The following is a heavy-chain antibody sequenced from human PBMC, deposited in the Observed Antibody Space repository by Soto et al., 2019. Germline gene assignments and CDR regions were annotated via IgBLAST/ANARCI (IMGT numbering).Heavy chain of an antibody. CDR3: ARDGPKLGLAFDI. Sequence: QVQLVESGGGVVQPGRSLRLSCAASGFTFSSYGMHWVRQAPGKGLEWVAVIWYDGSNKYYADSVKGRFTISRDNSKNTLYLQMNSLRAEDTAVYYCARDGPKLGLAFDIWGQGTMVTVSS. D-gene: IGHD1-7*01. V-gene: IGHV3-33*01. CDR2: IWYDGSNK. J-gene: IGHJ3*02. CDR1: GFTFSSYG.